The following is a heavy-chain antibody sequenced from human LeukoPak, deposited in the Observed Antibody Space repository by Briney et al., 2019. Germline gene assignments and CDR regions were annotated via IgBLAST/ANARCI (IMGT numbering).Heavy chain of an antibody. Sequence: PSETLSLTCTVPGGSISSGSYYWSWIRQPAGKGLEWIGRIYTSGSTNYNPSLKSRVTISVDTSKNQFSLKLSSVTAADTAVYYCARGYSSSWHGDWFDPWGQGTLVTVSS. CDR3: ARGYSSSWHGDWFDP. CDR1: GGSISSGSYY. D-gene: IGHD6-13*01. J-gene: IGHJ5*02. V-gene: IGHV4-61*02. CDR2: IYTSGST.